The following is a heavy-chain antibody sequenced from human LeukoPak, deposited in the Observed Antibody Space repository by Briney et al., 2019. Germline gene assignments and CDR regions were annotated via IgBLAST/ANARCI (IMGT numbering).Heavy chain of an antibody. CDR2: ISGSGGST. V-gene: IGHV3-23*01. CDR3: ARIPDRARGGTRFNWFDP. Sequence: PGGSLRLSCAASGFTFSSYGMSWVRQAPGKGLEWVSAISGSGGSTYYADSVKGRFTISRDNSKNTLYLQMNSLRAEDTAVYYCARIPDRARGGTRFNWFDPWGQGTLVTVSS. J-gene: IGHJ5*02. D-gene: IGHD3-10*01. CDR1: GFTFSSYG.